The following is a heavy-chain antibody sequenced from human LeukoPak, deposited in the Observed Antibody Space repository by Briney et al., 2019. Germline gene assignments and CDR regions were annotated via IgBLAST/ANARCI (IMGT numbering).Heavy chain of an antibody. Sequence: GGSLRLSCAASGFTFSSAWMHWVRHAPGKGLVCGSYINGDGSSTNYADSVRGRFTISRDNAKKTLYLHMNSPRDEDTGVYHTVRGLDAWGLGTLVTVSS. D-gene: IGHD3-16*01. CDR3: VRGLDA. V-gene: IGHV3-74*01. J-gene: IGHJ5*02. CDR2: INGDGSST. CDR1: GFTFSSAW.